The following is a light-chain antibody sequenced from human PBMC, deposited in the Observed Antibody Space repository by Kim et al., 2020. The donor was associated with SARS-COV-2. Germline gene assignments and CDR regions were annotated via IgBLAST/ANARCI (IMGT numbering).Light chain of an antibody. Sequence: QSLLTQPPSVSAAPGQKVTISCSGSNSNIGNNYVFWYHQFPGTAPKLLIYDNNKRPSGIPDRFSGSKSGTSATLGITGLQTGDEADYYCESWDGSLSAVLFGGGTQLGVL. CDR1: NSNIGNNY. J-gene: IGLJ2*01. CDR2: DNN. CDR3: ESWDGSLSAVL. V-gene: IGLV1-51*01.